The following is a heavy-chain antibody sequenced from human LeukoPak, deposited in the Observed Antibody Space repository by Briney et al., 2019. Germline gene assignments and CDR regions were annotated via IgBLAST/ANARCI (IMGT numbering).Heavy chain of an antibody. CDR3: APGRYCSSTSCYGWRYNWFDP. Sequence: GASVKVSCKASGYTFTDYSLHWVRQAPGQGLEWMGWINPNSGGTNYAQKFQGRVTMTRDTSISTAYMELSSLRSDDTAVYYCAPGRYCSSTSCYGWRYNWFDPWGQGTLVTVSS. J-gene: IGHJ5*02. V-gene: IGHV1-2*02. CDR2: INPNSGGT. CDR1: GYTFTDYS. D-gene: IGHD2-2*01.